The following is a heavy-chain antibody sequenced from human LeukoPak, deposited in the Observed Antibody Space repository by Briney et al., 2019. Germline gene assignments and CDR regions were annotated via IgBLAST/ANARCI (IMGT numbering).Heavy chain of an antibody. J-gene: IGHJ4*02. CDR2: INPNSGGT. CDR1: GYTFTGYY. Sequence: ASVKVSCTASGYTFTGYYMHWVRQAPGQGLEWMGWINPNSGGTNDAQKFQGRVTMTRDTSISTAYMELSRLRSGDTAVYYCARVPRWELLVLDYWGQGNLVTVSS. CDR3: ARVPRWELLVLDY. D-gene: IGHD1-26*01. V-gene: IGHV1-2*02.